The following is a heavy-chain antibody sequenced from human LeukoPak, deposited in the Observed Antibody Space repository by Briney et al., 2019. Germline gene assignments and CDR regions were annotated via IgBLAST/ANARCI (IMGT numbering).Heavy chain of an antibody. CDR1: GITFSSYS. Sequence: GGSLTLSCVASGITFSSYSMNWVRQAPGKGLEWVSYISSRSSTIYYADSVKGRFTISRDNAKNSLYLQMNSLRDEDTAVYYCAIRDYGGDPVFDYWGQGPLVAVSS. D-gene: IGHD4-23*01. J-gene: IGHJ4*02. CDR2: ISSRSSTI. CDR3: AIRDYGGDPVFDY. V-gene: IGHV3-48*02.